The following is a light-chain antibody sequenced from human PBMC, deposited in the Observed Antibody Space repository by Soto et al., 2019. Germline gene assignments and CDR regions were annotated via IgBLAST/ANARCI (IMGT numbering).Light chain of an antibody. Sequence: EIVLTQSPGTLSLSPGERATVSCRASQSISSYLAWYQQKPGQAPRLLIYDGSNRATGIPARFSGSGSETDFTLSISSLEPEDLASYYCQQRRSWPLTFGGGTKVEIK. J-gene: IGKJ4*01. CDR3: QQRRSWPLT. CDR1: QSISSY. CDR2: DGS. V-gene: IGKV3-11*01.